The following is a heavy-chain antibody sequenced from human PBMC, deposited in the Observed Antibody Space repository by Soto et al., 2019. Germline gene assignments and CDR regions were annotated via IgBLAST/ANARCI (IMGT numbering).Heavy chain of an antibody. CDR1: GGTFSSYT. J-gene: IGHJ5*02. V-gene: IGHV1-69*02. Sequence: QVQLVQSGAEVKKPGSSVKVSCKASGGTFSSYTISWVRQAPGQGLEWMGRIIPILGIANYAQKFQGRVTITAEKSASTAYMELSSLRSEDTAVYYCASYAWGSTSGWFDPWGQGTLVTVSS. CDR3: ASYAWGSTSGWFDP. CDR2: IIPILGIA. D-gene: IGHD2-2*01.